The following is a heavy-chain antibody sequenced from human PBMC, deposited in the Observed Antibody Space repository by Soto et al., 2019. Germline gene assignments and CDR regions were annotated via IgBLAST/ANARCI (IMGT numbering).Heavy chain of an antibody. V-gene: IGHV4-59*08. CDR3: ASTPRSSLYFDY. CDR2: IYYSGST. Sequence: SETLSLTCTVSGGSISSYYWSWIRQPPGKGLEWIGYIYYSGSTNYNPSLKSRATISVDTPKNQFSLKLSSVTAADTAVYYCASTPRSSLYFDYWGQGTLVTVSS. J-gene: IGHJ4*02. D-gene: IGHD6-13*01. CDR1: GGSISSYY.